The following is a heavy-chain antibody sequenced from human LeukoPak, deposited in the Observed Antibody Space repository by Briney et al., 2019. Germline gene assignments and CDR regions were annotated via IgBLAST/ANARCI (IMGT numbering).Heavy chain of an antibody. V-gene: IGHV3-30*03. D-gene: IGHD3-10*01. CDR3: VSHPAGD. CDR1: GFTFSSYG. CDR2: ISYDGSNK. J-gene: IGHJ4*02. Sequence: PGGSLRLSCAASGFTFSSYGMHWVRQAPGKGLEWVAVISYDGSNKYYADSVKGRFTISRDNAKNSLYLQMNSLRAEDTAVYYCVSHPAGDWGQGTLVTVSS.